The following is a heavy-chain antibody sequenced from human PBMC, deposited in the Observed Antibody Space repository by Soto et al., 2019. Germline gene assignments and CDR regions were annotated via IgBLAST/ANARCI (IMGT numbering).Heavy chain of an antibody. D-gene: IGHD5-18*01. CDR1: GGTFSNDI. V-gene: IGHV1-69*08. Sequence: GASVKVSCKTSGGTFSNDIITWVRQAPGQGLEWMGRIIPLLDTTNYAQKFQGRVTITRDTSASTAYMELSSLRSEDTAVYYCARGLNGYLHYFDYWGQGTPVTVS. CDR3: ARGLNGYLHYFDY. J-gene: IGHJ4*02. CDR2: IIPLLDTT.